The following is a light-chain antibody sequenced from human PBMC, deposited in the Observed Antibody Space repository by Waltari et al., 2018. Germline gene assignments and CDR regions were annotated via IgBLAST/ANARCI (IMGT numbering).Light chain of an antibody. J-gene: IGKJ3*01. Sequence: DIQMTQSPSTLSASVGDRVTITCRASQSISSWLAWYQQKPGQPPKLLIYWASTRVSGVPDRFSGSGSGTDFTLTISSLQAEDVAVYYCQQYYIPPFTFGPGTKVDI. CDR2: WAS. V-gene: IGKV1-5*03. CDR3: QQYYIPPFT. CDR1: QSISSW.